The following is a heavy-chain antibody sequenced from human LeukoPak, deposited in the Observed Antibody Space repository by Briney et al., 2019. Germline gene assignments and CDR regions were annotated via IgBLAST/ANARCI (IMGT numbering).Heavy chain of an antibody. Sequence: SETLSLTCSVSGASISSHYWSWIRQPPGKGLEWIGYIYYSGSTNYNPSLKSRVTISVDTSKNQFSLKLSSVTAADTAVYYCARHPPRGITGTPSAFDYWGQGTLVTVSS. CDR2: IYYSGST. CDR1: GASISSHY. CDR3: ARHPPRGITGTPSAFDY. V-gene: IGHV4-59*08. D-gene: IGHD1-7*01. J-gene: IGHJ4*02.